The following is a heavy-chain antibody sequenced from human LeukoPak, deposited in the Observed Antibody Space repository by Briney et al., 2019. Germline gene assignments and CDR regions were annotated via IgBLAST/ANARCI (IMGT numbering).Heavy chain of an antibody. CDR1: GYTFTSYY. J-gene: IGHJ4*02. V-gene: IGHV1-46*01. CDR3: ARGLGRTAMVTRGGVRFDY. CDR2: INPSGGST. D-gene: IGHD5-18*01. Sequence: ASVTVSCKASGYTFTSYYMHWVRQAPGQGLEWMGIINPSGGSTSYAQKFQGRVTMTRDMSTSTAYMELSSLRSEDTAVYYCARGLGRTAMVTRGGVRFDYWGQGTLVTVSS.